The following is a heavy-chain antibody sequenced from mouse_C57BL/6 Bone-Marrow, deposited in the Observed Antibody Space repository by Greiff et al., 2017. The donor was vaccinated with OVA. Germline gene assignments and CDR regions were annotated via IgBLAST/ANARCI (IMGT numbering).Heavy chain of an antibody. Sequence: EVKLVESGPVLVKPGPSVKISCKASGFTFTDYYMHWVKQSHGKSLEWIGLVYPYNGGTSYNQKFKGKATLTVDTSSSTAYMELNSLTSEDSAVYYCAREYYYGSSQYFDVWGTGTTVTVSS. J-gene: IGHJ1*03. CDR3: AREYYYGSSQYFDV. CDR2: VYPYNGGT. D-gene: IGHD1-1*01. CDR1: GFTFTDYY. V-gene: IGHV1-36*01.